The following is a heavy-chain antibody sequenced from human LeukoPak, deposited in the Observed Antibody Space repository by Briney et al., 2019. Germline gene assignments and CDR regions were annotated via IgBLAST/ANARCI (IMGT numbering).Heavy chain of an antibody. CDR2: IRYDGSNK. J-gene: IGHJ4*02. Sequence: PGGSLRLSCAASGFTFSSYGMYWVRQAPGKGLEWVAFIRYDGSNKYYADSVKGRFTISRDNSKNTLDLQMNSLRAEDTAVYYCARTYYDILTGYNPYFDYWGQGTLVTVSS. D-gene: IGHD3-9*01. CDR1: GFTFSSYG. V-gene: IGHV3-33*07. CDR3: ARTYYDILTGYNPYFDY.